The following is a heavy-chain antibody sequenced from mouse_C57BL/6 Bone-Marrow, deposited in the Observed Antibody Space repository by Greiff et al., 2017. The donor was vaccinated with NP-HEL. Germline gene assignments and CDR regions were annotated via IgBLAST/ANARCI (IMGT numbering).Heavy chain of an antibody. D-gene: IGHD1-1*01. CDR2: ISNGGGST. CDR1: GFTFSDYY. V-gene: IGHV5-12*01. J-gene: IGHJ4*01. Sequence: EVQLVESGGGLVQPGGSLKLSCAASGFTFSDYYMYWVRQTPEKRLEWVAYISNGGGSTYYPDTVKGRFTISRDNAKNTLYLQMSRLKSEDTAMYYCARRADYYGRGAMDYWGQGTSVTVSS. CDR3: ARRADYYGRGAMDY.